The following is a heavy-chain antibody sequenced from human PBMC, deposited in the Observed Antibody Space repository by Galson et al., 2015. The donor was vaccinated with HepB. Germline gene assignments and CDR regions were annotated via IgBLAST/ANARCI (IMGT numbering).Heavy chain of an antibody. J-gene: IGHJ4*02. Sequence: SLRLSCATSGFTFSRYGMHWVRQAPGKGLEWVAVISYDGNNRNYADSVKGRVTISRDNSNNTLFLRMNSLRTEDTAIYYCAKERDVIAADPSLDSWGQGAPVTVSS. CDR1: GFTFSRYG. D-gene: IGHD2-15*01. CDR3: AKERDVIAADPSLDS. V-gene: IGHV3-30*18. CDR2: ISYDGNNR.